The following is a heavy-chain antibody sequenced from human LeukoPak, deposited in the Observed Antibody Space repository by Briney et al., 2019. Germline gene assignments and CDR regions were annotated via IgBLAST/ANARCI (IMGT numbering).Heavy chain of an antibody. CDR1: GGSISSGSYY. J-gene: IGHJ4*02. CDR2: IYTSGST. V-gene: IGHV4-61*02. CDR3: ARSRYSSGTYYFDY. D-gene: IGHD3-10*01. Sequence: SQTLSLTCTVSGGSISSGSYYWSGIRQPAGKGLEWIGRIYTSGSTNYNPSLKSRVTISVDTSKNQFSLKLSSVTAADTAVYYCARSRYSSGTYYFDYWGQGTLVTVSS.